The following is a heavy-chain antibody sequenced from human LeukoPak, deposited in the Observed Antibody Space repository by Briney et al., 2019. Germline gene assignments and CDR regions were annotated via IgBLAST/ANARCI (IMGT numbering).Heavy chain of an antibody. Sequence: GASVKVSCKASGGTFSSYAISWVRQAPGQGLEWMGRIIPIFGTANYAQKFQGRVTITTDESTGTAYTELSSLRSEDTAVYYCARGGLVLQHYYHMDVWGKGTTVTVSS. CDR2: IIPIFGTA. J-gene: IGHJ6*03. CDR3: ARGGLVLQHYYHMDV. V-gene: IGHV1-69*05. CDR1: GGTFSSYA. D-gene: IGHD3-3*01.